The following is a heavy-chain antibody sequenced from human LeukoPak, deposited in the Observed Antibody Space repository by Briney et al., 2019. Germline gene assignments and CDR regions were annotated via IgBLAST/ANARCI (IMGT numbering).Heavy chain of an antibody. CDR1: GYTFTGYY. CDR3: ARERQRVVVVAAKWFDP. CDR2: INPNSGGT. D-gene: IGHD2-15*01. J-gene: IGHJ5*02. Sequence: ASVKVSCKASGYTFTGYYMHWVRQAPGQGLEWMGRINPNSGGTNYAQKFQGRVTMTRDTSISTAYMELSRLRSDDTAVYYCARERQRVVVVAAKWFDPWGQGTRVTVSS. V-gene: IGHV1-2*06.